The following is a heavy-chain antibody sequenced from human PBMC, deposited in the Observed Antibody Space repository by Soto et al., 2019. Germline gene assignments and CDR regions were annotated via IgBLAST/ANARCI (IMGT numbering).Heavy chain of an antibody. CDR2: IYQSGST. D-gene: IGHD3-22*01. Sequence: SETLSLTCAVSGGSLSSSAYSWSWIRQHPGKGLEWIGFIYQSGSTYYNPSLKSRVTMALDRPKNQFSLKLTSVTAADTAVYYCARELLYYDSSGYSWDDAFDIWGQGTLVTVSS. CDR1: GGSLSSSAYS. V-gene: IGHV4-30-2*01. J-gene: IGHJ3*02. CDR3: ARELLYYDSSGYSWDDAFDI.